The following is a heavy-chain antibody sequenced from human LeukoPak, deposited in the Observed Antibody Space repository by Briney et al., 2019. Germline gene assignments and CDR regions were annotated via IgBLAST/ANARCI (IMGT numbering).Heavy chain of an antibody. Sequence: SQTLSLTCAISGDSVSSNSAAWDWIRQSPTRGLEWLGRTYYRSKWYNDYAVSVKSRITINPDTSKNQFSLQLNSVTPEDTAVYYCARAQALYGSGSYGAFDIWGQGTMVAVSS. CDR3: ARAQALYGSGSYGAFDI. J-gene: IGHJ3*02. CDR1: GDSVSSNSAA. V-gene: IGHV6-1*01. CDR2: TYYRSKWYN. D-gene: IGHD3-10*01.